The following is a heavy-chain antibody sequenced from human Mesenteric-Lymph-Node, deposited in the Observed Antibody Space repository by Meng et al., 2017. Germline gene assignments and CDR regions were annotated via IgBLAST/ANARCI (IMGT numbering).Heavy chain of an antibody. CDR1: GYIFTSYS. Sequence: ASVNVSCKASGYIFTSYSITWVRQAPGQGLEWMGWISPYNGYTKTAQMLQGRVTLTTDTSTSIAYMELRSLTSDDTAVYYCARSKHYYGSGTYYKIPSEFDYWGQGTLVTVSS. CDR3: ARSKHYYGSGTYYKIPSEFDY. D-gene: IGHD3-10*01. CDR2: ISPYNGYT. J-gene: IGHJ4*02. V-gene: IGHV1-18*01.